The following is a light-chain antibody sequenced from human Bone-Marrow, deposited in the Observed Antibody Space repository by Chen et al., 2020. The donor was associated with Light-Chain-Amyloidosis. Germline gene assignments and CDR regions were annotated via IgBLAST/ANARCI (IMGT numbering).Light chain of an antibody. J-gene: IGKJ4*01. CDR2: EAS. CDR3: LQRSDRPPLT. CDR1: QSVARY. V-gene: IGKV3-11*01. Sequence: EIVLTQSPATLSLSPGERATLSCRARQSVARYLAWYQQKPGQAPRLLIYEASNRATGIPARFSGSGSGTDFTLSISSLEPEDFAVYYCLQRSDRPPLTFGGGTKVEIK.